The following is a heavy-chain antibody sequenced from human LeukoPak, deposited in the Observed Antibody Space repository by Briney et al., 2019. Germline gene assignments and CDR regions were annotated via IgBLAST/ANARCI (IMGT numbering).Heavy chain of an antibody. CDR2: IYDSRFT. CDR1: GGSISSGSHY. J-gene: IGHJ4*02. CDR3: AGGFDSSKMAY. V-gene: IGHV4-31*03. D-gene: IGHD3-22*01. Sequence: SETLSLTCTVSGGSISSGSHYWSWIRHHPGKGLEWIGCIYDSRFTYYTPSLASRISISVDSSDNQLSLKFTSVTAADAAVCYCAGGFDSSKMAYWGQGTLVTVS.